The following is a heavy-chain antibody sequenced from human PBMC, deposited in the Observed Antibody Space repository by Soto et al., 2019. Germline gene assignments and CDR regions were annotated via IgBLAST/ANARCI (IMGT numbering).Heavy chain of an antibody. D-gene: IGHD6-13*01. CDR3: AKLSSPINDLAEPGPDY. CDR1: GFTFSSYA. CDR2: ISGSGGST. V-gene: IGHV3-23*01. J-gene: IGHJ4*02. Sequence: EVQLLESGGGLVQPGGSLRLSCAASGFTFSSYAMSWVRQAPGKGLEWVSAISGSGGSTYYADSVKGRFTISRENAKNTLNLQMNSLRAEDTAVYYCAKLSSPINDLAEPGPDYWGQGTLVTVSS.